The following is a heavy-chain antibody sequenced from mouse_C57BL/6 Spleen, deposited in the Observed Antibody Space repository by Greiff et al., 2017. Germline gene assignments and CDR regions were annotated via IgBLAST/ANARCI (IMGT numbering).Heavy chain of an antibody. V-gene: IGHV8-12*01. CDR3: ARSGGWLLREGAMDY. J-gene: IGHJ4*01. CDR1: GFSLSTSGMG. D-gene: IGHD2-3*01. Sequence: QVTLKESGPGILQSSQTLSLTCSFSGFSLSTSGMGVSWIRQPSGKGLEWLAHIYWDDDKRYNPSLKSRLTISKDTSRNQVFLKITSVDTADTATYYCARSGGWLLREGAMDYWGQGTSVTVSS. CDR2: IYWDDDK.